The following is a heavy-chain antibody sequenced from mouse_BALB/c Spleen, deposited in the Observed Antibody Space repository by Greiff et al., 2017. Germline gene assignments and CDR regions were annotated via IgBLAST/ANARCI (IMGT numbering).Heavy chain of an antibody. Sequence: EVKLMESGGGLVQPGGSLRLSCATSGFTFTDYYMSWVRQPPGKALEWLGFIRNKANGYTTEYSASVKGRFTISRDNSQSILYLQMNTLRAEDSATYYCARDRRPPYDAMDYWGQGTSVTVSS. V-gene: IGHV7-3*02. J-gene: IGHJ4*01. CDR2: IRNKANGYTT. CDR3: ARDRRPPYDAMDY. CDR1: GFTFTDYY.